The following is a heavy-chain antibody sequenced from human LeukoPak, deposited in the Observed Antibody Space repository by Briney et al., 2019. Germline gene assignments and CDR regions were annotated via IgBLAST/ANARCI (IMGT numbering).Heavy chain of an antibody. CDR1: GVSFSGYY. Sequence: PSETLSLTCAVYGVSFSGYYWSWIRQPPGKGLEWIGEINHSGSTNYNPSLKSRVTISVDTSKNQFSLKLSSVTAADTAVYYCARLLGYCSGGSCIWGQGTLVTVSS. V-gene: IGHV4-34*01. CDR2: INHSGST. J-gene: IGHJ4*02. CDR3: ARLLGYCSGGSCI. D-gene: IGHD2-15*01.